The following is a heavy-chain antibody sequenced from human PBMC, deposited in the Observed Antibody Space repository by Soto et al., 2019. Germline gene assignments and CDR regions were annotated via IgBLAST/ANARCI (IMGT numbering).Heavy chain of an antibody. CDR1: GYTFTSYA. CDR2: INAGNGNT. D-gene: IGHD3-10*01. CDR3: AREYYYGAVPWY. Sequence: VASVKVSCKASGYTFTSYAMHWVRQAPGQRLEWMGWINAGNGNTKYSQKFQGRVTITRDTSTSTAYMELSSLRSDDTAVYYCAREYYYGAVPWYWGQGYLVTVSS. J-gene: IGHJ4*02. V-gene: IGHV1-3*01.